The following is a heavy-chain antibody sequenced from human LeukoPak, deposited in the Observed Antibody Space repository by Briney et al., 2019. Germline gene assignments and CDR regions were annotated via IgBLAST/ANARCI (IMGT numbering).Heavy chain of an antibody. D-gene: IGHD1-26*01. CDR3: ARVSSGSYFGYYYYYMDV. J-gene: IGHJ6*03. V-gene: IGHV3-74*01. CDR2: INSDGSST. CDR1: GFTFSDYY. Sequence: GGSLRLSCAASGFTFSDYYMSWIRQAPGKGLVWASRINSDGSSTSYADSVKGRFTISRDNAKNTLYLQMNSLRAEDTAVYYCARVSSGSYFGYYYYYMDVWGKGTTVTVSS.